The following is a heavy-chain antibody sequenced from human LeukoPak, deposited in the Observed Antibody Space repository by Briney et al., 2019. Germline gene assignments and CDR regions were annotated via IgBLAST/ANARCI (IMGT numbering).Heavy chain of an antibody. J-gene: IGHJ4*02. CDR2: IPSGGFYE. Sequence: GGSLRLSCAASGFNFGNYAMHWVRQAPGKGLEWVSLIPSGGFYEYYADSVKGRFTISRDDSGDTLYLQLNSLRPEDTAVYYCARDTTYYYESGSSGPHYFDNWGQGTLVTVSS. V-gene: IGHV3-30-3*01. CDR3: ARDTTYYYESGSSGPHYFDN. CDR1: GFNFGNYA. D-gene: IGHD3-10*01.